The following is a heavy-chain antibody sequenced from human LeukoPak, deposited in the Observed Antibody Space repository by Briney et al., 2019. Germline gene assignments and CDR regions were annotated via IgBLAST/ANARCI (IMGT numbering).Heavy chain of an antibody. V-gene: IGHV3-30*02. CDR3: ARGVRIAVAGYIDY. J-gene: IGHJ4*02. CDR2: IRYDGSNK. CDR1: GFTFSSYW. D-gene: IGHD6-19*01. Sequence: GGSLRLSCAASGFTFSSYWMSWVRQAPGKGLEWVAFIRYDGSNKKYSDSAKGRFTVSRDTSKNTLYLQMNSLRAEDTAVYYCARGVRIAVAGYIDYWGQGTLVTVSS.